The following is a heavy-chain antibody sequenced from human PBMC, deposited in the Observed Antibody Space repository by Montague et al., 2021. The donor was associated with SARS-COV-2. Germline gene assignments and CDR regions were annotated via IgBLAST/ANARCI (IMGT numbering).Heavy chain of an antibody. CDR2: TYYRSKWYN. CDR1: GDSVSSNIAT. J-gene: IGHJ4*02. Sequence: CAISGDSVSSNIATWNWIRQSPSRGLEWLGRTYYRSKWYNDYAESVKSRITIDPDTSKRQFSLHLNSVTPEDTAVYYCARIPVGSKYYFDFWGQGTLDTVSS. D-gene: IGHD2-2*01. CDR3: ARIPVGSKYYFDF. V-gene: IGHV6-1*01.